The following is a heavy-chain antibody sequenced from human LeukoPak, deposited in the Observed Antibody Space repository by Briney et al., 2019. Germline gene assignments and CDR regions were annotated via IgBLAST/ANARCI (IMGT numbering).Heavy chain of an antibody. CDR1: GFTFSNYW. J-gene: IGHJ3*02. CDR2: INTDGSTT. D-gene: IGHD6-13*01. Sequence: GGSLRLSCAASGFTFSNYWMHWVRHAPGKGLVWVSRINTDGSTTSYVDSVKGRFTISRDNTKNTLYLHMNSLRAEDTAVYYCARDSPHVQQLGQGGAFDIWGQGTMVTISS. CDR3: ARDSPHVQQLGQGGAFDI. V-gene: IGHV3-74*01.